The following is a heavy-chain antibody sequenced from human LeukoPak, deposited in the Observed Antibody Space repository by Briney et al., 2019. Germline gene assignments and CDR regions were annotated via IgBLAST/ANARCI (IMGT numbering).Heavy chain of an antibody. CDR3: ARYHQAAAGSYAEDRRNWFDP. CDR1: GFTFSSYA. V-gene: IGHV3-23*01. J-gene: IGHJ5*02. Sequence: GGSLRLSCAASGFTFSSYAMSWVRQAPGKGLEWVSAISGSGGSTYYADSVKGRFTISRDNSKNTLYLQMNSLRAEDTAVYYCARYHQAAAGSYAEDRRNWFDPWGQGALVTVSS. D-gene: IGHD6-13*01. CDR2: ISGSGGST.